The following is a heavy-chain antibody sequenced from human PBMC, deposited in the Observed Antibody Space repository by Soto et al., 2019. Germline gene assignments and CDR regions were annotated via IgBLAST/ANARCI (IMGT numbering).Heavy chain of an antibody. CDR1: GYTFSNYA. CDR2: ISDSGGST. CDR3: AKDRLVLSYFYYGMDV. D-gene: IGHD2-21*02. V-gene: IGHV3-23*01. Sequence: EVQLLESGGGLVQPGGSLRLSCVASGYTFSNYAMSWVRQAPGKGLEWVSGISDSGGSTYHADSVKGRFTISRDNSKNTLYLQMNSRRAEDTAVYECAKDRLVLSYFYYGMDVWGQGTTVTVSS. J-gene: IGHJ6*02.